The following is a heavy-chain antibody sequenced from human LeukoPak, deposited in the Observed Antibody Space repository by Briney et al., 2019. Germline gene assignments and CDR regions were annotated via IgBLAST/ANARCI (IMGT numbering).Heavy chain of an antibody. CDR1: GFTFSTAW. D-gene: IGHD2-15*01. CDR3: ARDYDYFSGHNLDAFDI. V-gene: IGHV3-7*01. Sequence: GGSLRLSCAPSGFTFSTAWMTWVRQAPGKGLEWVANIKEDGSAKSYVDSVKGRFTISRDNAKNSLYLQMDNLRVEDTAVYYCARDYDYFSGHNLDAFDIWGQGTTVTVSS. J-gene: IGHJ3*02. CDR2: IKEDGSAK.